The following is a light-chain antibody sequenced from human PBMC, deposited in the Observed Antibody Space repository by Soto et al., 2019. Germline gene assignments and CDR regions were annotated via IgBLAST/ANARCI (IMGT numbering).Light chain of an antibody. CDR2: KAS. CDR1: QSVSTW. J-gene: IGKJ1*01. V-gene: IGKV1-5*03. Sequence: DIQMTQSPSTLSASVGDRVTITCRASQSVSTWLAWYQQKPGKAPKLLIYKASNLESGVPSRFTGSGSGTEFTLTISSLQSEDFAVYYCQRYNDWPETFGQGTKVDIK. CDR3: QRYNDWPET.